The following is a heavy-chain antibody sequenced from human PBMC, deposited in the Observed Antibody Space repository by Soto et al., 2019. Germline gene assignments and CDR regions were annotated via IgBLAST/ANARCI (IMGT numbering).Heavy chain of an antibody. D-gene: IGHD6-13*01. CDR2: IYYSGST. V-gene: IGHV4-61*01. Sequence: QVQLQESGPGLVKPSETLSLTCTVSGGSVSSGSYYWSWIRQPPGKGLEWIGYIYYSGSTNYNPSPERRDTVSVDTSEHRFSLELSSVTAAHAAVYFCARRPELLRSWDYWGQGTLVTVSS. CDR3: ARRPELLRSWDY. J-gene: IGHJ4*02. CDR1: GGSVSSGSYY.